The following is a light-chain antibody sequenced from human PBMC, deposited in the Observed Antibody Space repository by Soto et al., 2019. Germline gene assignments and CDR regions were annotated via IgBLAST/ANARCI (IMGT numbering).Light chain of an antibody. CDR1: QSISRY. CDR2: AAS. J-gene: IGKJ5*01. Sequence: DIQMTQSASSLFASVGGRVTITCRASQSISRYLNWYKQKLGKAPKILIYAASSLQSGVPSRFSGSGSGTDFTLTISNLQPEDFATYYCQQSYSTPITFGQGTRLEIK. CDR3: QQSYSTPIT. V-gene: IGKV1-39*01.